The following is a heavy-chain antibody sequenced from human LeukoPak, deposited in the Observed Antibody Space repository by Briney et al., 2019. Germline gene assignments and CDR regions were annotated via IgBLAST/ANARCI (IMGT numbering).Heavy chain of an antibody. CDR1: GFTFSSYA. D-gene: IGHD1-7*01. CDR3: AKDHRDWNYI. J-gene: IGHJ4*02. CDR2: ISGSGGST. V-gene: IGHV3-23*01. Sequence: GGSLRLSCAASGFTFSSYAMSWVRQAPGKGLGWISAISGSGGSTYYADSVKGRFTISRDNSKNTLYLQMNSLRAEDTAVYYCAKDHRDWNYIWGQGTLVTVSS.